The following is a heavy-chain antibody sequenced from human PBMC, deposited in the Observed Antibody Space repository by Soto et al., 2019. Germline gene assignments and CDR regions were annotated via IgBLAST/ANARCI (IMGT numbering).Heavy chain of an antibody. J-gene: IGHJ4*02. CDR3: ARDLGFGLSDY. Sequence: ASVKVSCKASGYTFTSYAMHWVRQAPGQRLEWMGWINAGNGNTKYSQKFQGRVTITRDTSASTAYMELSGLRSEDTAVYSCARDLGFGLSDYWGQGALVTVSS. V-gene: IGHV1-3*01. D-gene: IGHD3-10*01. CDR1: GYTFTSYA. CDR2: INAGNGNT.